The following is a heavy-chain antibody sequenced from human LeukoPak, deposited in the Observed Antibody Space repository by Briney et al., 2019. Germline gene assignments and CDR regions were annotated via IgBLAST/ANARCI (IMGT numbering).Heavy chain of an antibody. CDR1: GFTFSNYA. CDR2: ISGSGGST. Sequence: GGSLRLSCAASGFTFSNYAMSWVRQAPGKGLEWVSTISGSGGSTYYADSVKGQCTIARDNSKNTLYLQMNSLRDEDTAVYYCAKEEWLLAVYFDYWGQGTLVTVSS. J-gene: IGHJ4*02. V-gene: IGHV3-23*01. D-gene: IGHD3-3*01. CDR3: AKEEWLLAVYFDY.